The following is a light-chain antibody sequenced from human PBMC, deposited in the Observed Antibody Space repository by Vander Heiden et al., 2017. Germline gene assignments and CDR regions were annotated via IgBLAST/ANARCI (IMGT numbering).Light chain of an antibody. V-gene: IGLV1-47*02. Sequence: QSVLTQPPSASGTPGQRFTLSCSGSSSSIGPNYVYWYQQDPETAPKLLIYTNSQRPSGVPNRFSDSKSGTSASLAISEIRSEDEADYYCAAWDDSLPGRVFGGGTKLTVL. CDR1: SSSIGPNY. CDR2: TNS. J-gene: IGLJ3*02. CDR3: AAWDDSLPGRV.